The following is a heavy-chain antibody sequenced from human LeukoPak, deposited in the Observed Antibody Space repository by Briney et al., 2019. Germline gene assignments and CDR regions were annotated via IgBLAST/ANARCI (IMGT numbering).Heavy chain of an antibody. CDR2: ISSSGSTV. CDR1: GFTFSDYY. Sequence: GGSLRLSCAASGFTFSDYYMSWIRQTPGEGLEWVSYISSSGSTVYYADSLKGRFTISRDNAKNSLYLQMNSLRAEDTAVYYCARLGHYYYFMDVWSKGTTVTVSS. CDR3: ARLGHYYYFMDV. V-gene: IGHV3-11*01. J-gene: IGHJ6*03.